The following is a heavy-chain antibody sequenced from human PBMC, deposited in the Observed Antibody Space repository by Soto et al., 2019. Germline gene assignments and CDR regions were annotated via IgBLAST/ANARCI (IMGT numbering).Heavy chain of an antibody. Sequence: PGGSLRLSCAASGFTFSSYSMNWVRQAPGKGLEWVSYISSSSSTIYYADSVKGRFTISRDNAKNSLYLQMNSLRAEDTAVYYCARGPFGGYCSSTSCYGGDYYYYYGMDVWGQGTTVTVSS. D-gene: IGHD2-2*01. CDR2: ISSSSSTI. V-gene: IGHV3-48*01. CDR3: ARGPFGGYCSSTSCYGGDYYYYYGMDV. J-gene: IGHJ6*02. CDR1: GFTFSSYS.